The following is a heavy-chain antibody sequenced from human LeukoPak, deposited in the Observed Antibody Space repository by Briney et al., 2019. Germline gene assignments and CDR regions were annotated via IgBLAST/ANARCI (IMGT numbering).Heavy chain of an antibody. D-gene: IGHD3-10*01. CDR1: GGSFSGYY. CDR3: ARGGRGTVDY. J-gene: IGHJ4*02. V-gene: IGHV4-34*01. CDR2: INHSGST. Sequence: SETLSLTCAVYGGSFSGYYWSWIRQPPGKGLEWIGEINHSGSTNYNPSLKSRVTISLDTSKNQFSLRLSSVTAADTAVYYCARGGRGTVDYWGQGTLVTVSS.